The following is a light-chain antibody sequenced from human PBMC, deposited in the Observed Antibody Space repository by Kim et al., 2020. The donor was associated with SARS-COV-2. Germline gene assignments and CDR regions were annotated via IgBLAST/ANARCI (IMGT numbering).Light chain of an antibody. Sequence: GQSVTLSCTGTSSDVGGYNYLSWYQQHPGKAPKLMIYDVSKRPSWVPDRFSGSKSGNTASLTISGLQAEDEADYYCCSYADNYSLVFGGGTQLTVL. CDR2: DVS. CDR1: SSDVGGYNY. CDR3: CSYADNYSLV. V-gene: IGLV2-11*01. J-gene: IGLJ2*01.